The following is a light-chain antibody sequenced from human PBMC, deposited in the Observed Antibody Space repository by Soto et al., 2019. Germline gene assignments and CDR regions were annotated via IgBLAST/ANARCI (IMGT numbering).Light chain of an antibody. CDR1: QTISSW. Sequence: DIQMTQSPSTLSVSVGDRVTITCRASQTISSWLAWYQQKPGKAPKLLIYKASTLKSGVPSRFSGSGSGTEFTLTISRLQPDDFATYYCQHYNSYSEAFGPGTKVDI. J-gene: IGKJ1*01. CDR3: QHYNSYSEA. V-gene: IGKV1-5*03. CDR2: KAS.